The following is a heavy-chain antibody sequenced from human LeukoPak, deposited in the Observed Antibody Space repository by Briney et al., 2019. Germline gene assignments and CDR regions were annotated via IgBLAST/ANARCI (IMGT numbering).Heavy chain of an antibody. CDR3: ARSDFDILTGYNQP. D-gene: IGHD3-9*01. Sequence: ASVKVSCKASGGTFSTYAISWVRQAPGQGLEWMGGIIPIFGTANYAQKFQGRVTITADESTSTAYMELSSLRSEETAVYSCARSDFDILTGYNQPWGQGTLVTVSS. V-gene: IGHV1-69*01. J-gene: IGHJ5*02. CDR1: GGTFSTYA. CDR2: IIPIFGTA.